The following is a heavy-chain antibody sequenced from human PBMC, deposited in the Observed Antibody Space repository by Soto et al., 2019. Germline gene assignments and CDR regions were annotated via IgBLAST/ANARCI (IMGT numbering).Heavy chain of an antibody. J-gene: IGHJ4*02. V-gene: IGHV4-30-4*01. Sequence: PSETLSLTCTVSGDSISSGDYYWSWIRQPPGKGLEWIEYIYYSGSTYYNPSLKSRVTISVDKSISTAYLQWSSLKASDTAMYYCARRGPESSSWYYFDYWGQGTLVTVSS. CDR3: ARRGPESSSWYYFDY. CDR2: IYYSGST. D-gene: IGHD6-13*01. CDR1: GDSISSGDYY.